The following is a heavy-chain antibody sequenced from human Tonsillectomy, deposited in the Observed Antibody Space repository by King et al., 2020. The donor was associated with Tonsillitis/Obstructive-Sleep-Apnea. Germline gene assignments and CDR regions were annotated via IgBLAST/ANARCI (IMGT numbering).Heavy chain of an antibody. D-gene: IGHD2-8*01. CDR2: ISSNGDST. CDR1: GFTFSSYG. CDR3: VKDQGRYCANGVCFPFDY. J-gene: IGHJ4*02. V-gene: IGHV3-64D*06. Sequence: VQLVESGGGLVQPGGSLRLYCSASGFTFSSYGLHWVRQAPGKGLEYVSAISSNGDSTYYADSVKGRFTISRDNSKNTLYLQMSGLRVEDTAVYYCVKDQGRYCANGVCFPFDYWGQGTLVTVSS.